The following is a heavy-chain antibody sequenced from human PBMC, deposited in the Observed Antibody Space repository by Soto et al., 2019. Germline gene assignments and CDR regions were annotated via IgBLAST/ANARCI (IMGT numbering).Heavy chain of an antibody. Sequence: TSETLSLTCTVSGGSFSGGGYYWSWIRQHPGKGLEWMGYISYSGSTKYKPSLQSRITISVETSKNQFSLRLTSVTAADTAIYFCARKSIFGVVLNAFDIWGQGTLVTVSS. CDR2: ISYSGST. D-gene: IGHD3-3*01. J-gene: IGHJ3*02. V-gene: IGHV4-31*03. CDR3: ARKSIFGVVLNAFDI. CDR1: GGSFSGGGYY.